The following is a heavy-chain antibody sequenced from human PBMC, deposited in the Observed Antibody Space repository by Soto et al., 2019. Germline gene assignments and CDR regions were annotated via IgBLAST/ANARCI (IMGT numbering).Heavy chain of an antibody. J-gene: IGHJ4*02. CDR1: GGSFGGYY. V-gene: IGHV4-34*01. CDR3: ARHYYDSTGYYRSPLGD. D-gene: IGHD3-22*01. CDR2: INHSGST. Sequence: QVQLRQWGAGLLRPSETLSLTWAVSGGSFGGYYWSWIRQSPGKGLEWIGEINHSGSTNYNPSLKSRVTISHDMSKNQFFVTLSSVTAAYTAVYYCARHYYDSTGYYRSPLGDWCQGTLVTVSS.